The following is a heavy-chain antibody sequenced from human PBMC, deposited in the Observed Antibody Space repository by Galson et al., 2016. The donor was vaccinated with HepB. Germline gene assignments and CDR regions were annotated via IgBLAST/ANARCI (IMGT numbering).Heavy chain of an antibody. CDR1: GFNFGGYG. CDR2: TSNDGSNK. V-gene: IGHV3-30*18. Sequence: SLRLSCAASGFNFGGYGMHWVRQAPGKGLEWVAVTSNDGSNKYYADSMKDRFNISTDNSHKPLYLQMNSLTDEDTAVYYCAKERQSGYCSSTDCYGLDYWGQGTLVTVSS. J-gene: IGHJ4*02. D-gene: IGHD2-2*01. CDR3: AKERQSGYCSSTDCYGLDY.